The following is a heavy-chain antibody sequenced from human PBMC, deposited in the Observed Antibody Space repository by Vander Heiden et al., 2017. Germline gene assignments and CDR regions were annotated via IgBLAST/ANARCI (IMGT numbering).Heavy chain of an antibody. CDR3: TRDGIWGYYYGMDV. Sequence: EVQLVESGGALVKPGRSLRLSCTGSGFIFYDYAMNWFRQAPGKGLEWVGFIRGNAYGGTTEYAASVKGRFTISRDDSKSIAFLQMNSLKTEDTAVYYCTRDGIWGYYYGMDVWGQGTTVTVSS. CDR1: GFIFYDYA. CDR2: IRGNAYGGTT. D-gene: IGHD3-16*01. J-gene: IGHJ6*02. V-gene: IGHV3-49*05.